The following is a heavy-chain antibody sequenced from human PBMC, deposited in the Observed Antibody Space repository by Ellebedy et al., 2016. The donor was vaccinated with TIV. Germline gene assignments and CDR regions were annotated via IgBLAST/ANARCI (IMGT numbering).Heavy chain of an antibody. Sequence: GESLKISCAASGFTFSNNAMSWVRQAPGKGLEWVSAITGIGTSTYYADSVKGRFTISRDNSKNTLSLQMNSLRADDTAIYYCAKPMGPGGRFDAFDIWGQGTLVTVSS. CDR2: ITGIGTST. V-gene: IGHV3-23*01. D-gene: IGHD3-16*01. J-gene: IGHJ3*02. CDR1: GFTFSNNA. CDR3: AKPMGPGGRFDAFDI.